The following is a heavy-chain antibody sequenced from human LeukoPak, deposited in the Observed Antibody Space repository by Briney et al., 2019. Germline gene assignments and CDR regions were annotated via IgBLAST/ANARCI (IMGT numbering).Heavy chain of an antibody. CDR2: IGWNGDSI. V-gene: IGHV3-9*01. D-gene: IGHD3-10*01. CDR1: GFTFDDYA. Sequence: QPGGSLRLSCAASGFTFDDYAMHWVRQTPGKGLEWVSGIGWNGDSIGYADSVKGRFNIYRDSANNSLYLQMDNLRIEDTALYYCAKGIWFGEQDGFDFWGQGTSVTVSS. J-gene: IGHJ3*01. CDR3: AKGIWFGEQDGFDF.